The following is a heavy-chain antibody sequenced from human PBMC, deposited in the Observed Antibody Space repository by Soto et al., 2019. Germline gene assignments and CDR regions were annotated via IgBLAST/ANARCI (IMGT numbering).Heavy chain of an antibody. D-gene: IGHD2-21*02. Sequence: EVQLLESGGGLVKPGGSLRLSCAASGFAFGRYALSWVRQAPGKGLEWVSAMGGSVDSKSYADSVKGRFTISRDDPKNTLFLEMNSLRPEDTAIYFCARDQISRWYDNWGQGTLVTVSS. CDR1: GFAFGRYA. CDR3: ARDQISRWYDN. J-gene: IGHJ5*02. V-gene: IGHV3-23*01. CDR2: MGGSVDSK.